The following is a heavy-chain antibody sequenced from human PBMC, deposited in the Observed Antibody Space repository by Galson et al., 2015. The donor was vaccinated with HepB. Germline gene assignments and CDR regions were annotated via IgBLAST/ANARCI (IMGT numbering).Heavy chain of an antibody. Sequence: SLRLSCAASGFTFSSYAMNWVRQAPGKGLEWVSTISRSGDSTYYADSVKGRFTISRDNSKNTLFLQMNSLRAEDTAVYYCAKSTIGYSFIFDSWGQATLVTVSS. V-gene: IGHV3-23*01. J-gene: IGHJ4*02. CDR1: GFTFSSYA. CDR2: ISRSGDST. D-gene: IGHD2-8*01. CDR3: AKSTIGYSFIFDS.